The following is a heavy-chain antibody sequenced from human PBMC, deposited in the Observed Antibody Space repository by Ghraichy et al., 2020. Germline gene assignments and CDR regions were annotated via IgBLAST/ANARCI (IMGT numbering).Heavy chain of an antibody. CDR2: ISDSGRDT. Sequence: GGSLRLSCAASGFTFSSYAMRWVRQAPGKGPEWVSSISDSGRDTFYAASVKGRFTISRDNSKGTLFLQMNSLRAKDTAEYYCARILTGTKAMDVWGQGTTVTVSS. CDR1: GFTFSSYA. CDR3: ARILTGTKAMDV. V-gene: IGHV3-23*01. J-gene: IGHJ6*02. D-gene: IGHD1-7*01.